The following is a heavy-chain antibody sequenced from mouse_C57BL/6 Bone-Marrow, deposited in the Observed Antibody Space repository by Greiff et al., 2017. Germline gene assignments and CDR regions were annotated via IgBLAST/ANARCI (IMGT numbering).Heavy chain of an antibody. V-gene: IGHV1-81*01. D-gene: IGHD2-5*01. CDR3: ARLGSNLLDY. J-gene: IGHJ2*01. Sequence: QVHVKQSGAELARPGASVKLSCKASGYTFTSYGISWVKQRTGQGLEWIGEIYPRSGNTYYNEKFKGKATLTADKSSSTAYMELRSLTSEDSAVYFCARLGSNLLDYWGQGTTLTVSS. CDR2: IYPRSGNT. CDR1: GYTFTSYG.